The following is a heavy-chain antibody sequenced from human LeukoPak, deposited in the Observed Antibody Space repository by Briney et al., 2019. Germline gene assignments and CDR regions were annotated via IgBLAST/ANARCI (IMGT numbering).Heavy chain of an antibody. V-gene: IGHV4-59*12. Sequence: SETLSLTCTVSGGSISSYYWSWIRQPPGKGLEWIGYIYYSGSTNYNPSLKSRVTISVDTSKNQFPLKLSSVTAADTAVYYCARGYCSGGSCYSYYYYNYMDVWGKGTTVTVSS. CDR2: IYYSGST. J-gene: IGHJ6*03. CDR3: ARGYCSGGSCYSYYYYNYMDV. D-gene: IGHD2-15*01. CDR1: GGSISSYY.